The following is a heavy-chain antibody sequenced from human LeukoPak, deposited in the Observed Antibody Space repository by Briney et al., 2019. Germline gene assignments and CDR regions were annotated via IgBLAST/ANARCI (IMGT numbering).Heavy chain of an antibody. D-gene: IGHD5-18*01. CDR3: ARGYSYGYTFDY. Sequence: PSQTLSLTCTVSGGSISSGSYYWSWIRQPAGKGLEWIGRIYTSGSTNYNPSLKGRVTISVDTSKNQFSLKLNSVTAADTAVYYCARGYSYGYTFDYWGQGTLVTVSS. V-gene: IGHV4-61*02. J-gene: IGHJ4*02. CDR1: GGSISSGSYY. CDR2: IYTSGST.